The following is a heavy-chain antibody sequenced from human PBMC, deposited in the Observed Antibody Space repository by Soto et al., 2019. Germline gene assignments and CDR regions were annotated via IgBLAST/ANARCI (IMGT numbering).Heavy chain of an antibody. CDR2: IYPGDSDT. J-gene: IGHJ4*02. CDR3: ARGDDSSGYYSYYFDY. V-gene: IGHV5-51*01. CDR1: GYSFTSYW. Sequence: GESLKISCKGSGYSFTSYWIGWVRQMPGKGLEWMGIIYPGDSDTRYSPSFQGQVTISADKSISTAYLQWSSLKASDTAMYYCARGDDSSGYYSYYFDYWTQRTLVTVSS. D-gene: IGHD3-22*01.